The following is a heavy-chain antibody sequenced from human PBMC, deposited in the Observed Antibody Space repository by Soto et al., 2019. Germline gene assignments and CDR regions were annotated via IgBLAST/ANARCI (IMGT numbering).Heavy chain of an antibody. CDR2: IWYDGSNK. D-gene: IGHD4-17*01. J-gene: IGHJ3*02. V-gene: IGHV3-33*01. CDR1: GFTFSSYG. CDR3: ARGETYGDYHLACDI. Sequence: QVQLVESGGGVVQPGRSLRLSCAASGFTFSSYGMHWVRQAPGKGLEWVAVIWYDGSNKYYADSVKGRFTISRDNSKNTLYRQMNSLRAEDTAVYYCARGETYGDYHLACDIGGQGTMVTVSS.